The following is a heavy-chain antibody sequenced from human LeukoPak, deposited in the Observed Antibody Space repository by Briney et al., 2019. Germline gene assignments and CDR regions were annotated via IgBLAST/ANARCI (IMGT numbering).Heavy chain of an antibody. D-gene: IGHD3-22*01. J-gene: IGHJ4*02. CDR3: ARAGNYYYSSGYYSHFDY. CDR2: VYHSGST. Sequence: PSETLSLTCTVSGASISSDYWNWIRQPPGKGLEWIGHVYHSGSTNYNPSLKSRVTISVDTSKNQFSLKLSSVTAADTAVYYRARAGNYYYSSGYYSHFDYWGQGTLVTVSS. CDR1: GASISSDY. V-gene: IGHV4-59*01.